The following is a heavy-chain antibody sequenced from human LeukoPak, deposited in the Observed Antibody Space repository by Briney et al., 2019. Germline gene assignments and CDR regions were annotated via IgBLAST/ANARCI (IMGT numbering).Heavy chain of an antibody. V-gene: IGHV1-69*04. D-gene: IGHD3-22*01. J-gene: IGHJ3*02. CDR2: INPIFGIA. Sequence: GASLKLSCTASGGTFSSYAISWVRQAPGQGLEWMGRINPIFGIANYANNFQGRVTISADKSTSTAYMEMSSLRSEDTAVYYCARDRGYYYDSSGYYNAFDIWGQGTMVTVSS. CDR3: ARDRGYYYDSSGYYNAFDI. CDR1: GGTFSSYA.